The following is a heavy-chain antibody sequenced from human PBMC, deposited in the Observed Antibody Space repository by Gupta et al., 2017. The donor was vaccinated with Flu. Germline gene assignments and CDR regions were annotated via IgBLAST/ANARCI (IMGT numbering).Heavy chain of an antibody. J-gene: IGHJ6*03. Sequence: EVQLVESGGGLVQPGGSLSLSCAASGFPFSNYDMFWVRQAPGEGLEWVSGIGGAGDTYYPASVKGRFTVSRENANNFLYLQMNGLRAGDTAVYYCARGSPRIMLRGMDVWGKGTTVTVS. CDR2: IGGAGDT. CDR1: GFPFSNYD. D-gene: IGHD3-10*01. CDR3: ARGSPRIMLRGMDV. V-gene: IGHV3-13*04.